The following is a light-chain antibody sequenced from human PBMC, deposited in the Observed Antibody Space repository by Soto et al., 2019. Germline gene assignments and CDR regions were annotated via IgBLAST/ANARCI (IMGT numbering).Light chain of an antibody. CDR1: SRDVGGYTY. CDR3: SSYTSINTQL. Sequence: QSALTQPASVSGSPRQSITISCTGASRDVGGYTYVSWYQQHPGKAPKLMIYEVNNRPSGVSNRFSGSKSGNTASLTISGLQAEDEADYYCSSYTSINTQLFGGGTKVTVL. CDR2: EVN. J-gene: IGLJ3*02. V-gene: IGLV2-14*01.